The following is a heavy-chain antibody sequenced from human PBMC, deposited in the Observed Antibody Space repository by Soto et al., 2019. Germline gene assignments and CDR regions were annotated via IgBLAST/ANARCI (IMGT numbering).Heavy chain of an antibody. CDR3: ARDGGEGRKGGSYYGPVSWFDP. CDR1: GFTFSSYW. Sequence: GGSLRLSCAASGFTFSSYWMSWVRQAPGKGLEWVANIKQDGSEKYYVDSVKGRFTISRDNAKNSLYLQMNSLRAEDTAVYYCARDGGEGRKGGSYYGPVSWFDPWGQGTLVTVSS. J-gene: IGHJ5*02. CDR2: IKQDGSEK. V-gene: IGHV3-7*05. D-gene: IGHD1-26*01.